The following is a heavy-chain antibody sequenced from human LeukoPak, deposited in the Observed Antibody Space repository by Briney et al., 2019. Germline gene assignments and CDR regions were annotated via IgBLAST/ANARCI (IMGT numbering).Heavy chain of an antibody. CDR1: GFTASSNY. Sequence: GGSLTLSCAASGFTASSNYMSWVRQAPGKGLEWVSVIYSSGNTHYADSVKGRFTISRHNSQSTLFLEMNSLRAEDTAVYFCARVDYYDRSGYYTWYFDLWGGSTDVTVSS. CDR2: IYSSGNT. D-gene: IGHD3-22*01. J-gene: IGHJ2*01. CDR3: ARVDYYDRSGYYTWYFDL. V-gene: IGHV3-53*04.